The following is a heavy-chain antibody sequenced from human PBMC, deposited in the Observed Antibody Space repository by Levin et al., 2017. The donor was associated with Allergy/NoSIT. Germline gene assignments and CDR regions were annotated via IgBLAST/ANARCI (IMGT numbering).Heavy chain of an antibody. CDR3: ARDHDYGEI. D-gene: IGHD4-17*01. Sequence: PGGSLRLSCAASGFTFSSYWMTWVRQAPGKGLEWVATIKQGGSEKYYVDSVKGRFTISRDNAKNSLFLQMDSLRAEDTAVYYCARDHDYGEIWGQGTMVSVSS. CDR1: GFTFSSYW. V-gene: IGHV3-7*01. CDR2: IKQGGSEK. J-gene: IGHJ3*01.